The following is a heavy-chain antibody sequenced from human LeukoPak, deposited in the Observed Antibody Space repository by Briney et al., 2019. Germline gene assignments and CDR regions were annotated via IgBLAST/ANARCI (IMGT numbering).Heavy chain of an antibody. Sequence: ASLRLSCATSGFTFSSYAMSWVRQAPGKGLEWVSVISGSGRGTYYADSVKGRFTISRDNSENTLYLQMNSLRAEDTAVYYCAKDPGFGSSWYNYYSYGMDVWGQGTTVTVSS. V-gene: IGHV3-23*01. CDR1: GFTFSSYA. CDR2: ISGSGRGT. CDR3: AKDPGFGSSWYNYYSYGMDV. J-gene: IGHJ6*02. D-gene: IGHD6-13*01.